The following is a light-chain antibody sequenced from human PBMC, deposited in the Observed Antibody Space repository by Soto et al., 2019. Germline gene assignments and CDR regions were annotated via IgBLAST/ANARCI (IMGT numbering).Light chain of an antibody. V-gene: IGLV1-44*01. Sequence: QSVLTQPPSASGTPGQRVTISCSGSSFNIGSNSVNWYQQLPGAAPKLLIYSNNQRPSGVPERFSGSKSGTSASLAISGLQSEDEADYYCAAWDDRLTGHVVFGGGTKVTVL. CDR1: SFNIGSNS. J-gene: IGLJ2*01. CDR3: AAWDDRLTGHVV. CDR2: SNN.